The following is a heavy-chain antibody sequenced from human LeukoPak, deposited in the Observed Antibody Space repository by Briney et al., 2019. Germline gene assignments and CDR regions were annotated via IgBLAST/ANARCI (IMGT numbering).Heavy chain of an antibody. D-gene: IGHD1-26*01. CDR1: GYTFTGYY. CDR3: ARALIVGATGEYYLDY. J-gene: IGHJ4*02. V-gene: IGHV1-69*13. CDR2: IIPIFGTA. Sequence: ASVKVSCKASGYTFTGYYMHWVRQAPGQGLEWMGGIIPIFGTANYAQKFQGRVTITADESTSTAYMELSSLRAEDTAVYYCARALIVGATGEYYLDYWGQGTLVTVSS.